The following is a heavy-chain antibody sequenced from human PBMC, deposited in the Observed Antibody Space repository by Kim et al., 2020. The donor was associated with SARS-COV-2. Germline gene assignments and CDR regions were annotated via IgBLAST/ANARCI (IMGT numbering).Heavy chain of an antibody. Sequence: SETLSLTCVVSGASISSSSCWSWVRQPPGKGLEWIGEVDHSGTTSYNVSLKSRVTISVDKSKNQFSLRLNSVSAADPAVYHCARGGSSAWTLRAWFDPWG. CDR1: GASISSSSC. CDR3: ARGGSSAWTLRAWFDP. V-gene: IGHV4-4*02. CDR2: VDHSGTT. D-gene: IGHD2-2*01. J-gene: IGHJ5*02.